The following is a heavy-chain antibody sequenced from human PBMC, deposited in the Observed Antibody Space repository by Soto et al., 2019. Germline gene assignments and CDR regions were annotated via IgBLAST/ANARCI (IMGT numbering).Heavy chain of an antibody. D-gene: IGHD6-13*01. CDR3: AKDILYTTTWYCGDY. CDR1: GFTFSSYA. CDR2: ISGSGGNT. V-gene: IGHV3-23*01. J-gene: IGHJ4*02. Sequence: GGSLRLSCAASGFTFSSYAMGWVRQAPGKGLEWVSAISGSGGNTFYADSVRGRFTISRDNSKNTLYLQMNSLRAEDTAVYYCAKDILYTTTWYCGDYCGQGALVTVSS.